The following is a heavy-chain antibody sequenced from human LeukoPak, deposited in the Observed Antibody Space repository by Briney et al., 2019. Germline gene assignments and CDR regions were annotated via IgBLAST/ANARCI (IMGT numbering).Heavy chain of an antibody. J-gene: IGHJ4*02. D-gene: IGHD3-10*01. V-gene: IGHV4-59*08. CDR3: ARHASGGLWFGESKFDY. CDR2: IYYSGST. Sequence: PSETLSLTCTVPGGSISSYYWSWIRQPPGKGLEWIGYIYYSGSTNYNPSLKSRVTISVDTSKNQFSLKLSSVIAADTAVYYCARHASGGLWFGESKFDYWGQGTLVTVSS. CDR1: GGSISSYY.